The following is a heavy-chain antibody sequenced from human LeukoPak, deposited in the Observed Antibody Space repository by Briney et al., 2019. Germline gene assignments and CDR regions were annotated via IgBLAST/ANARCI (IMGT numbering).Heavy chain of an antibody. V-gene: IGHV1-46*01. CDR3: ARDPSNSGTYYKVGAFDF. Sequence: ASVKVSCKASGYTFTSYYTHWVRQAPGQGLEWMGIINPSGGSTTYAQKFQDRVTMTRDTSTSTVYKELSSLRFEDTAVYYCARDPSNSGTYYKVGAFDFWGQGTMVTVSS. J-gene: IGHJ3*01. D-gene: IGHD1-26*01. CDR2: INPSGGST. CDR1: GYTFTSYY.